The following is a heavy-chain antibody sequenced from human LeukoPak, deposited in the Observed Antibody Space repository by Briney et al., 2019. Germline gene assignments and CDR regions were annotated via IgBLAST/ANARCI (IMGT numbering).Heavy chain of an antibody. V-gene: IGHV4-4*02. CDR1: SGSIFSNNW. Sequence: PSGTLSRTCAVSSGSIFSNNWWSWVRQPPGKGLEWIGQIFHSGSTSYSPSLKSRVAISVDTSKNQFSLKLSAVTAADTAVYYCARGYSSSWYFNWFAPWGQGTLVTVSS. CDR3: ARGYSSSWYFNWFAP. CDR2: IFHSGST. J-gene: IGHJ5*02. D-gene: IGHD6-13*01.